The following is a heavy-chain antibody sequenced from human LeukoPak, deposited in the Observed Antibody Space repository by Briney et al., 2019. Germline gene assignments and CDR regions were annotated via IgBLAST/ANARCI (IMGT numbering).Heavy chain of an antibody. D-gene: IGHD6-19*01. CDR1: GGSISSYY. CDR2: LYYTGNT. J-gene: IGHJ4*02. CDR3: AGSAVGGLYYFDY. Sequence: SETLSLTCTVSGGSISSYYWSWIRQPPGKGLEWIGFLYYTGNTNYNPSLKSRVTISLHTSKNQFSLKLSSVTAADTAVYYCAGSAVGGLYYFDYWGQGTPVTVSS. V-gene: IGHV4-59*01.